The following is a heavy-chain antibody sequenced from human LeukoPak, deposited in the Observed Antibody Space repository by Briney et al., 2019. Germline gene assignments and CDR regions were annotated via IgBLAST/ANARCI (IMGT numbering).Heavy chain of an antibody. D-gene: IGHD3-3*01. J-gene: IGHJ3*02. CDR2: IHHSGGT. V-gene: IGHV4-4*02. CDR3: ARDGDFWSGWHAFDI. Sequence: SGTLSLTCTVSGASVSRNWWSWVRQPPGKGLEWLGEIHHSGGTNYNPSLKSRVTISVDTSKNQFSLKLSSVTAADTAVYYCARDGDFWSGWHAFDIWGQGTMVTVSS. CDR1: GASVSRNW.